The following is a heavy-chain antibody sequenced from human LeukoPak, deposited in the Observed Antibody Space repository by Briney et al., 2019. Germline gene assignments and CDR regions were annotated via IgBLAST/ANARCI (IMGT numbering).Heavy chain of an antibody. V-gene: IGHV3-15*01. CDR1: GSTFSNAW. Sequence: PGGSLRLSCAASGSTFSNAWMSWVRQAPGKGLEWVGRIKSKTDGGTTDYAAPVKGRFTISRDDSKNTLYLQMNSLKTEDTAVYYCTTDYCSSTSCYARWGQGILVTVSS. D-gene: IGHD2-2*01. CDR2: IKSKTDGGTT. J-gene: IGHJ4*02. CDR3: TTDYCSSTSCYAR.